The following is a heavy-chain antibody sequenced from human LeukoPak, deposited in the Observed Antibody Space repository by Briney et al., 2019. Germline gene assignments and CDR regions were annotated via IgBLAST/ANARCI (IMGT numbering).Heavy chain of an antibody. V-gene: IGHV3-7*03. CDR2: INSDGSEG. CDR3: AGSSYSSSSSV. D-gene: IGHD6-6*01. J-gene: IGHJ3*01. CDR1: GFTFSGFW. Sequence: GGSLRLSCAVSGFTFSGFWMSWSRQAPGKGLEWVASINSDGSEGYYADVVKGRFTISRDNAKNSLYLQINSLRAEDTAVYYCAGSSYSSSSSVWGQGTMVTVSS.